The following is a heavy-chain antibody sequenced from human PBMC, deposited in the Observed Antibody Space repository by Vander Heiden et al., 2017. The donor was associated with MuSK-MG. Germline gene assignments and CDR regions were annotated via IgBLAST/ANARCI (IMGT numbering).Heavy chain of an antibody. CDR2: IKSKTDGGTT. J-gene: IGHJ4*02. CDR1: GFTFRNAW. D-gene: IGHD4-4*01. V-gene: IGHV3-15*01. Sequence: EVQQVESGGGLVKHGGSLRLSCAASGFTFRNAWIGWVRQAPGKGLEWVGRIKSKTDGGTTDYAAPVKGRFTISRDDSKNTLYLQMNSLKTEDTAVYYCTTDSPQDDYSMVAEVYWGQGTLVTVSS. CDR3: TTDSPQDDYSMVAEVY.